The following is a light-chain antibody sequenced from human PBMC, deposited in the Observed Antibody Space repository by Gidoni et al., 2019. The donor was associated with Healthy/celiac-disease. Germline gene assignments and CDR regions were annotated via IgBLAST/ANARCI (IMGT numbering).Light chain of an antibody. CDR2: DVS. Sequence: ITISCTGTSSDVGGYHYVSWYQQHPGKAPKLMIYDVSNRPSGVSNRFSGSKSGNTASLTISGLQAEDEADYYCSSYTSSSTVVFGGGTKLTVL. V-gene: IGLV2-14*04. CDR1: SSDVGGYHY. CDR3: SSYTSSSTVV. J-gene: IGLJ2*01.